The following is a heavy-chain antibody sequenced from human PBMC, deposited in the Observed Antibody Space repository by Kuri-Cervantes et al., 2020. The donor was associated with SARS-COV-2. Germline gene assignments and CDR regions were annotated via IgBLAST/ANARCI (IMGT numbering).Heavy chain of an antibody. CDR1: GGSFNDYW. CDR2: IKHSGST. Sequence: SETLSLTCAVYGGSFNDYWLSWVRQPPGTGLEWIGDIKHSGSTNSNPSLKSRVTISVDTSKNQFSLKLTSVTAANTAVYYCARGVPGFWGPGTLVTVSS. V-gene: IGHV4-34*01. J-gene: IGHJ4*02. CDR3: ARGVPGF.